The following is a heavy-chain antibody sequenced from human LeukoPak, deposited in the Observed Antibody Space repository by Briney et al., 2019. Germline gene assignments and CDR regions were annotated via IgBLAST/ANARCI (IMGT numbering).Heavy chain of an antibody. CDR2: ISGSGGST. CDR3: AKDQHLWELSFPFDY. V-gene: IGHV3-23*01. D-gene: IGHD3-16*02. J-gene: IGHJ4*02. Sequence: AGGSLRLSCAASGFTFSSYAMSWVRQAPGKGLEWVSAISGSGGSTYSADSVKGRFTISRDNSKNTLYLQMNSLRSEDTAVYYYAKDQHLWELSFPFDYWGQGTLVTVSS. CDR1: GFTFSSYA.